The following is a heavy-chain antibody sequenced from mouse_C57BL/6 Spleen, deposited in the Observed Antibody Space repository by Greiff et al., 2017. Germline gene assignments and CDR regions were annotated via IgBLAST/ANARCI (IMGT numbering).Heavy chain of an antibody. Sequence: DVQLVESGGDLVKPGGSLKLSCAASGFTFSSYGMSWVRQTPDKRLEWVATISSGGSYTYYPDSVKGRFTISRDNAKNTLYLQMSSLKSEDTAMYYCARLINYFDYWGQGTTLTVSS. V-gene: IGHV5-6*01. CDR2: ISSGGSYT. CDR3: ARLINYFDY. J-gene: IGHJ2*01. CDR1: GFTFSSYG. D-gene: IGHD2-4*01.